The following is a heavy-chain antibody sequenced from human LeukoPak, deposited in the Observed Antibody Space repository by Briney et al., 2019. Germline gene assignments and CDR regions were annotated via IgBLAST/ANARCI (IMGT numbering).Heavy chain of an antibody. D-gene: IGHD5-24*01. Sequence: SETLSLTCKVSGYPLGLDYYGVWIRQAPGRGLQWIGGFHRGRIQYNSALKSRVTIPIDSSKNQFSLRMWPVTAADTAFYFCARAPSSYESGNGYPNLGWLDPWGQGALVTVSS. CDR2: FHRGRI. J-gene: IGHJ5*02. V-gene: IGHV4-38-2*02. CDR3: ARAPSSYESGNGYPNLGWLDP. CDR1: GYPLGLDYY.